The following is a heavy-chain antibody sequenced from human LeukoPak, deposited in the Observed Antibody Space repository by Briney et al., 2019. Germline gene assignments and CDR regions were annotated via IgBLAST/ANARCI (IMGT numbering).Heavy chain of an antibody. CDR3: AREAERAFDI. Sequence: GGSLRLSCAASGFTFSSYGMHWVRQAPGKGLEWVAFIRYDGSNKYYADSVKGRFTISRDNAKNSLYLQMNSLRAEDTAVYYCAREAERAFDIWGQGTMVTVSS. CDR2: IRYDGSNK. D-gene: IGHD5-24*01. V-gene: IGHV3-30*02. J-gene: IGHJ3*02. CDR1: GFTFSSYG.